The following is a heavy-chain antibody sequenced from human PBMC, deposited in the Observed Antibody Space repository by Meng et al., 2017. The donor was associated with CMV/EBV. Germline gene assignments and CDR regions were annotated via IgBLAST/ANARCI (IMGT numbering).Heavy chain of an antibody. J-gene: IGHJ4*02. CDR1: GFTVSSNY. CDR2: INQDGTKI. CDR3: ARIGYTSSSLDY. V-gene: IGHV3-7*01. D-gene: IGHD5-18*01. Sequence: GGSLRLSCAASGFTVSSNYMSWVRQAPGKGLEWVVNINQDGTKIYYVDSVKGRFTVSRDNARNSVYLQLNSLTVEDTAVYYCARIGYTSSSLDYWGRGALVTVSS.